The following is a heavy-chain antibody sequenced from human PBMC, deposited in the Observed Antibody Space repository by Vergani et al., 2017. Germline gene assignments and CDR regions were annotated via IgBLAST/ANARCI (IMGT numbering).Heavy chain of an antibody. D-gene: IGHD2-21*02. Sequence: QVQLVESGGGLVKPGGSLRLSCAASGFTFSDYYMSWIRQAPGKGLEWVSYISSSGSTIYYADSVKGRFTISRDNAKNSLYLQKNSRRAEDTAVYYCAKGCVGGCYSPPLGLQDYYYYYGMDVWGQGP. J-gene: IGHJ6*02. V-gene: IGHV3-11*01. CDR2: ISSSGSTI. CDR3: AKGCVGGCYSPPLGLQDYYYYYGMDV. CDR1: GFTFSDYY.